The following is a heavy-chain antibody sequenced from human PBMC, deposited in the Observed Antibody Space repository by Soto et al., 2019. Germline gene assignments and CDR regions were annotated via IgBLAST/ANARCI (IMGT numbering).Heavy chain of an antibody. J-gene: IGHJ5*02. CDR3: ARDGFCTSTTCRVGNWFDP. V-gene: IGHV4-34*01. Sequence: TSETLSLTCVVSGGSFSGYYWSWIRQSPGKGLEWIGGINHRGITNYNPSLESRVTISVDTSKNQFSLKLPSVTAADTAMYYCARDGFCTSTTCRVGNWFDPWGQGTLVTVS. D-gene: IGHD2-2*01. CDR2: INHRGIT. CDR1: GGSFSGYY.